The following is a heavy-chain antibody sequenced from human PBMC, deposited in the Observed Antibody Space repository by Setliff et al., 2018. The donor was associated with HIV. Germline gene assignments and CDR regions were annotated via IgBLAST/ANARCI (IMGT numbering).Heavy chain of an antibody. J-gene: IGHJ4*02. D-gene: IGHD5-18*01. V-gene: IGHV4-4*08. CDR1: GGSISNYY. CDR2: IYSSGSL. Sequence: SETLSLTCTVSGGSISNYYWSWIRQPPGKGLEWIAYIYSSGSLNYNPSLKSRVTISVDTSKNQFSLELSSVTAADTAVFYCARDTAFLKEGTEYWGQGTLVTVSS. CDR3: ARDTAFLKEGTEY.